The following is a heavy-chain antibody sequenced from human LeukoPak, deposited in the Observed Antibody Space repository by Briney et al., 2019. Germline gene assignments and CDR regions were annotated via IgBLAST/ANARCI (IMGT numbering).Heavy chain of an antibody. J-gene: IGHJ6*02. V-gene: IGHV3-74*01. CDR1: GFTFSTYW. Sequence: GGSLRLSCAASGFTFSTYWMHWVRQAPGKGLVWVSRINSDGGSTTYADSVKGRFTISRDNAKNMLYLQMNSLRAEATAVYYCARDRFFGMDVWGQGTTVTVSS. CDR2: INSDGGST. D-gene: IGHD3-10*01. CDR3: ARDRFFGMDV.